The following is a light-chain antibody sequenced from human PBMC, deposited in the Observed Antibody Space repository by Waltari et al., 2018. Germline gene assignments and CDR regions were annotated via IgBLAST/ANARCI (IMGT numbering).Light chain of an antibody. J-gene: IGKJ5*01. CDR3: QQFDTFPLT. CDR2: AAS. Sequence: DIQMTQSQSSVSASVGDRVTITCRASQAISSWLAWYQQKPGKAPKLLIYAASSLQSGVPSRFSGSGFGTDFTLTISSLQPEDFATYFCQQFDTFPLTFGQGTRLEIK. V-gene: IGKV1-12*01. CDR1: QAISSW.